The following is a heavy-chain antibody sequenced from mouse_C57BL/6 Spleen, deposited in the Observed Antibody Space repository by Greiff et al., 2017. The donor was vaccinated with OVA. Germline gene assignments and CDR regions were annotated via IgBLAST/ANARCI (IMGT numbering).Heavy chain of an antibody. CDR3: ASSNWAFAY. CDR2: ISDGGSYT. D-gene: IGHD4-1*01. Sequence: EVQLQESGGGLVKPGGSLKLSCAASGFTFSSYAMSWVRQTPEKRLEWVATISDGGSYTYYPDNVKGRFTISRDNAKNNLYLQMSHLKSEDTAMYYCASSNWAFAYWGQGTLVTVSA. CDR1: GFTFSSYA. V-gene: IGHV5-4*01. J-gene: IGHJ3*01.